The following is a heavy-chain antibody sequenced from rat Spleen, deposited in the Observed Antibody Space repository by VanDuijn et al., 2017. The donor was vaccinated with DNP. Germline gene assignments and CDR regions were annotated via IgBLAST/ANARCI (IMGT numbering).Heavy chain of an antibody. CDR2: ISYGGST. CDR1: GSSITSGH. J-gene: IGHJ4*01. Sequence: EVQFRESGPGLVKPSQSLSLTCSVTGSSITSGHRWNWIRKFPGSEMEWIGHISYGGSTRYNPSLKSRISITRDTSKNQFFLQLNSLTTEDTATYYCARLRLEWEVRAMDAWGQGTSVTVSS. V-gene: IGHV3-1*01. CDR3: ARLRLEWEVRAMDA. D-gene: IGHD1-1*01.